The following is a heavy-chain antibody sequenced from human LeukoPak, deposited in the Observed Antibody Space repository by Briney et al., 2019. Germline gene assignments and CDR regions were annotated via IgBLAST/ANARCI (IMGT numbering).Heavy chain of an antibody. CDR3: ARVDTAMVGYYYYMDV. J-gene: IGHJ6*03. V-gene: IGHV5-51*01. Sequence: GESLKISCKGSGYSFTSYWIGWVRQMPGKGLEWMGIIYPGDSDTRYSPSFQGQVTISADKSISTAYLQWSSLRASDTAMYYCARVDTAMVGYYYYMDVWGKGTTATVSS. D-gene: IGHD5-18*01. CDR2: IYPGDSDT. CDR1: GYSFTSYW.